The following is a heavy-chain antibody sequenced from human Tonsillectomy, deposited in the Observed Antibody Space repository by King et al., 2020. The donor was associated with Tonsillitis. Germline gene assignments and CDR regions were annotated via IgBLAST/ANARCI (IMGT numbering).Heavy chain of an antibody. V-gene: IGHV4-38-2*02. D-gene: IGHD3-22*01. Sequence: VQLPESGPGLVKPSETLSLTCTVSGYSISSGYYWGWLRQPPGKGLEWIGRIYHSGTTYYNPSFKSRVTISVDTSKNQFSLKLSSVTAADTAVYYCARDSTLGGSGYYYFDYWGQGTLVTVSS. J-gene: IGHJ4*02. CDR2: IYHSGTT. CDR3: ARDSTLGGSGYYYFDY. CDR1: GYSISSGYY.